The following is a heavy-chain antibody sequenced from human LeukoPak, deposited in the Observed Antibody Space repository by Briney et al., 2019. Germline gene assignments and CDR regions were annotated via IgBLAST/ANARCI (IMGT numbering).Heavy chain of an antibody. J-gene: IGHJ4*02. CDR1: GYTFTNFG. Sequence: ASVKVSCKASGYTFTNFGINWVRQAPGQGLEWMGWINTNTGNPTYAQGFTGRFVFSLDTPVSTAYLQISGLKAEDTAVYYCARGQWPEYWGQGTLVTVSS. D-gene: IGHD6-19*01. CDR2: INTNTGNP. CDR3: ARGQWPEY. V-gene: IGHV7-4-1*02.